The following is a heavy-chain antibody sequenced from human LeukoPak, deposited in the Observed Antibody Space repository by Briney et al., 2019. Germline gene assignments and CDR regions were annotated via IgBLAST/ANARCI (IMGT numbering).Heavy chain of an antibody. CDR1: GFTFTGFA. V-gene: IGHV3-23*01. CDR2: ISGSGGST. CDR3: VRASGPFDI. Sequence: PGGSLRLSCAASGFTFTGFAMTWVRQAPGKGLKWVSSISGSGGSTYYADSVKGRFTISRDNSKNTLYLQMNSLRVEDTAVYYCVRASGPFDIWGQGTMVTVSS. D-gene: IGHD1-26*01. J-gene: IGHJ3*02.